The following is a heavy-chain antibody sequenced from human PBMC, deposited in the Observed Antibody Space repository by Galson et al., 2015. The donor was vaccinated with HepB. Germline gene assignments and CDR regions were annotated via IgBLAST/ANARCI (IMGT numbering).Heavy chain of an antibody. CDR2: ISYDGSDK. V-gene: IGHV3-30*04. D-gene: IGHD4-11*01. CDR3: ARGVTWELQYFGY. CDR1: GFTFSSYA. Sequence: SLRLSCAASGFTFSSYAMHWVRQAPGKGLEWVAVISYDGSDKYYADSVKGRFTTSRDNSKNTLYLQMGSLRAEDTAVYYCARGVTWELQYFGYWGQATLVTVSS. J-gene: IGHJ4*02.